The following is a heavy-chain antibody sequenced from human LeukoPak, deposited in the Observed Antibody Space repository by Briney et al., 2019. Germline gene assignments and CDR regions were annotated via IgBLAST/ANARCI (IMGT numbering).Heavy chain of an antibody. CDR3: ARESTYGGNPFSY. CDR2: IYYSGSA. V-gene: IGHV4-39*07. J-gene: IGHJ4*02. CDR1: GGSISSSSYY. D-gene: IGHD4-23*01. Sequence: SETLSLTCTVSGGSISSSSYYWGWIRQPPGKGLEWIGSIYYSGSAYYNPSLKSRVTISVDTPKNQFSLKLSSVTAADTAVYYCARESTYGGNPFSYWGQGTLVTVSS.